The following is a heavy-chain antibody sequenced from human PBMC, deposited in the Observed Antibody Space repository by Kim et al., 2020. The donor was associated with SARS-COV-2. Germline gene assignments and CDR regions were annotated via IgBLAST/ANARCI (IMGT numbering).Heavy chain of an antibody. CDR1: GFTFTDTW. CDR2: INQDGTNR. CDR3: TRPLGSGFAD. V-gene: IGHV3-7*01. D-gene: IGHD2-15*01. J-gene: IGHJ4*02. Sequence: GGSLRLSCVASGFTFTDTWMIWVRQAPGKGPEWVANINQDGTNRQYVDSVKGRFTVSRDNAKKSLYLEMNSLGVEDTAIYYCTRPLGSGFADWGQGTHVTVSS.